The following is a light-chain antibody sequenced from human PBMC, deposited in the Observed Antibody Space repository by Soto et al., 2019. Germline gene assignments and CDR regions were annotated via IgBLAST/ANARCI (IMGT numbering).Light chain of an antibody. CDR3: QQYHNWPYT. J-gene: IGKJ2*01. CDR1: QSVSSN. CDR2: GAS. V-gene: IGKV3-15*01. Sequence: EIVMTQSPATLSVSPGERATLSCRASQSVSSNLAWYQQKPGQAPRLLIYGASTRATGIPARFSGSGSGTEFTITISSLQSEDFAFYYCQQYHNWPYTFGQGTKLEIQ.